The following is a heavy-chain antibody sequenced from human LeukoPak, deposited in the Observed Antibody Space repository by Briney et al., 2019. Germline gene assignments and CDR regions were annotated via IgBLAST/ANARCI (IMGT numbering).Heavy chain of an antibody. CDR3: ARGDVLLWLGELLSGWFDS. CDR1: GGSISSYY. D-gene: IGHD3-10*01. Sequence: SETLSLTCTVSGGSISSYYWGWIRQPPGKGLEWIGYIYYTGSTNYNPSLKSRVAISVDTSKNQFSLKLTSVTAADTAVYYCARGDVLLWLGELLSGWFDSWGQGTLVTVSS. J-gene: IGHJ5*01. V-gene: IGHV4-59*01. CDR2: IYYTGST.